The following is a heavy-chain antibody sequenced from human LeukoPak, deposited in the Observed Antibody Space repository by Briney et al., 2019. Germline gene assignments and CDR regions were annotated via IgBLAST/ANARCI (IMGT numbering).Heavy chain of an antibody. V-gene: IGHV3-53*01. CDR3: AREVVSIPSCFDS. CDR1: GFTVSISY. Sequence: GGSLRLSCAASGFTVSISYMYWVRQAPGKGLEWVSFFYGGDSTYYAESVGGRFTISRDNSENTLYLLMNSLIPEDTAVYYWAREVVSIPSCFDSWGQGTLVTVSS. J-gene: IGHJ4*02. CDR2: FYGGDST. D-gene: IGHD2-21*01.